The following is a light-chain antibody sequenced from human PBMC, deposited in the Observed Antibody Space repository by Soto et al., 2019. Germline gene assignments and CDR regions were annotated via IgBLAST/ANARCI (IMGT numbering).Light chain of an antibody. V-gene: IGLV1-40*01. CDR3: QSYDSSLSTSV. CDR2: GNS. CDR1: SSNIGAGYD. J-gene: IGLJ2*01. Sequence: QSVLTQPPSVSGAPGQRVTISCTGSSSNIGAGYDVNWYQQLPGTAPKVLIYGNSNRPSGVPDRFSGSKSGASASLAITGLQAEDEADYYCQSYDSSLSTSVFGGGTKLNVL.